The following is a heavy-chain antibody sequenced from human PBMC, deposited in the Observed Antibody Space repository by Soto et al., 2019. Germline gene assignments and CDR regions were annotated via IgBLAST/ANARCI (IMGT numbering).Heavy chain of an antibody. Sequence: QVQLVESGGGVVQPGRSLRLSCAASGFTFSSYAMHWVRQAPGKGLEWAAVISYDGSNKYYADSVKGRFTISRDNSKNTLYLQRSSLRAEDTAVYYCARERVEQQLVVYYYYGRDVWGQGTTVTVSS. V-gene: IGHV3-30-3*01. D-gene: IGHD6-13*01. CDR1: GFTFSSYA. CDR3: ARERVEQQLVVYYYYGRDV. J-gene: IGHJ6*02. CDR2: ISYDGSNK.